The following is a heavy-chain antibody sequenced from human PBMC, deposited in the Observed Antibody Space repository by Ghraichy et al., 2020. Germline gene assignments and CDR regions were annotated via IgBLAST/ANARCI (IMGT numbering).Heavy chain of an antibody. Sequence: SVKVSCKASGGTFSSYAISWVRQAPGQGLEWMGGIIPIFGTANYAQKFQGRVTITADESTSTAYMELSSLRSEDTAVYYCARVIKYSSSWMLRPNYGMDVWGQGTTVTVSS. V-gene: IGHV1-69*13. CDR3: ARVIKYSSSWMLRPNYGMDV. CDR1: GGTFSSYA. D-gene: IGHD6-13*01. J-gene: IGHJ6*02. CDR2: IIPIFGTA.